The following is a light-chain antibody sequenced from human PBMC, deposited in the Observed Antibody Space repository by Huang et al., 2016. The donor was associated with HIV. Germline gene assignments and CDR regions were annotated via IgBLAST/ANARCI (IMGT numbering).Light chain of an antibody. CDR3: QQYSNWPPMYT. Sequence: EVVMTQSPGTLSVSPGKRATLSCKTSESLNNKLVWYQQKPGQAPMLLIYSTSTRATGVPARFSGGGSGTEFTLTISSLQSEDFGIYYCQQYSNWPPMYTFGQGTKLEI. V-gene: IGKV3-15*01. CDR2: STS. CDR1: ESLNNK. J-gene: IGKJ2*01.